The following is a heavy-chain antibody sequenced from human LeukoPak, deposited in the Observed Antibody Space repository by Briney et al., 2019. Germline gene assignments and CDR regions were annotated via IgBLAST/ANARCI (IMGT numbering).Heavy chain of an antibody. Sequence: PGGSLRLSCAASGFTFSDYYMSWIRQAPGKGLEWVSYISSSGSTIYYADSVKGRFTISRDNTKNSLYLQMNSLRAEDTAVYYCAGSYDFWRANDYWAQGTLVTVSS. CDR3: AGSYDFWRANDY. J-gene: IGHJ4*02. CDR1: GFTFSDYY. V-gene: IGHV3-11*01. D-gene: IGHD3-3*01. CDR2: ISSSGSTI.